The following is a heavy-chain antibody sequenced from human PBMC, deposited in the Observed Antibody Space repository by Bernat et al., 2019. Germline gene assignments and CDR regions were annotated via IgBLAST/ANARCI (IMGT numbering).Heavy chain of an antibody. CDR3: ARGLRPLGYCSSTSCYGLGDV. Sequence: QVQLQQWGAGLLKPSETLSLTCAVYGGSFSGYYWSWIRQPPGKGLEWIGEINHSESTNYNPSLKSRVTISVDTSKNQFSLKLSSVTAADTAVYYCARGLRPLGYCSSTSCYGLGDVWGQGTTVTVSS. V-gene: IGHV4-34*01. CDR1: GGSFSGYY. CDR2: INHSEST. D-gene: IGHD2-2*01. J-gene: IGHJ6*02.